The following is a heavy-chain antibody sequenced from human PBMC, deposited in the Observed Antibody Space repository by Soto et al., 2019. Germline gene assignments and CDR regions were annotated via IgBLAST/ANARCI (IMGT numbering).Heavy chain of an antibody. J-gene: IGHJ4*02. Sequence: GGSLRLSCAASGFTFSSYGMHWVRQAPGKGLEWVAVIWYDGSNKYYADSVKGRFSISRDNSKNTVYLQMNSLRAEDTAVYYCARALFDYWGQGTLVTVSS. V-gene: IGHV3-33*01. CDR1: GFTFSSYG. CDR3: ARALFDY. CDR2: IWYDGSNK.